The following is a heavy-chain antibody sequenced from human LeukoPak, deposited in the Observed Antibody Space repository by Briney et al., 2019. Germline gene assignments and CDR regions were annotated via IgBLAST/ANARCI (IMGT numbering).Heavy chain of an antibody. Sequence: SETLSLTCAVYGGSLSGYYWGWIRQPPGKGLEWIGSIYHSGSTYYNPSLKSRVTISVDTSKNQFSLKLSSVTAADTAVYYCARSSSSPDYYYYYYMDVWGKGTTVTVSS. V-gene: IGHV4-38-2*01. CDR1: GGSLSGYY. J-gene: IGHJ6*03. CDR3: ARSSSSPDYYYYYYMDV. D-gene: IGHD6-13*01. CDR2: IYHSGST.